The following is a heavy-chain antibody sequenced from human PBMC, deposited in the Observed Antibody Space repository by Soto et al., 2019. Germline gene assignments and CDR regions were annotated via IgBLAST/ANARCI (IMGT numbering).Heavy chain of an antibody. V-gene: IGHV4-34*01. CDR3: ARIYGSGSYFYYYGMDV. CDR1: GGSFSCYC. Sequence: SKALSLTCADYGGSFSCYCWSWIRQPPGKGLEWIGEINHSGSTNYNPSLKSRVTISVDTSKNQFSLKLSSVAAADTAVYYCARIYGSGSYFYYYGMDVWGQGTTVTVSS. CDR2: INHSGST. D-gene: IGHD3-10*01. J-gene: IGHJ6*02.